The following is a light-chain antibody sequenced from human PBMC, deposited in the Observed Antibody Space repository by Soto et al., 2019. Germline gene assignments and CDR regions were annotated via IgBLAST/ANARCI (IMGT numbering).Light chain of an antibody. CDR3: QQRSSWPLT. V-gene: IGKV3-11*01. Sequence: EIVLTQSPAILSLSPGERATLSCRASQSLGRYLAWYQQKPVQAPRLLIYDTSNRATGIPVRFSGSGFETDFTLTISSLEPEDLAVYYCQQRSSWPLTFGPGTKVDIK. J-gene: IGKJ3*01. CDR2: DTS. CDR1: QSLGRY.